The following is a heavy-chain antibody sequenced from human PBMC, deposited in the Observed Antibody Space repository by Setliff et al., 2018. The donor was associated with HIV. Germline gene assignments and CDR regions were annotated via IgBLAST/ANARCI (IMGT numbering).Heavy chain of an antibody. J-gene: IGHJ6*03. D-gene: IGHD6-19*01. Sequence: PSETLSLTCTVSGGSISSYYWSWIRQPPGKGLEWIGRIFSSGNTYYNPSLKSRVTMSVDTSKNQFSLNLNSVTAADTAVYYCAKGVAGLQYYYYYMDAWGKGTTVTVSS. CDR2: IFSSGNT. CDR3: AKGVAGLQYYYYYMDA. V-gene: IGHV4-4*07. CDR1: GGSISSYY.